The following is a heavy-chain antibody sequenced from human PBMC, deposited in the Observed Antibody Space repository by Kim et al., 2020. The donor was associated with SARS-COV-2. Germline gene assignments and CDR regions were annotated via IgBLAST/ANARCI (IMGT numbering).Heavy chain of an antibody. Sequence: GGSLRLSCAASGFTFSTYSMTWVRQAPAKGLEWVSVISGDGGTAYYTEPVKGRFTISRDNSKTTLFLQMNSLEAGDTSIDFCARVGGYGFSGLLLWGQGTLVTVSS. V-gene: IGHV3-23*01. CDR2: ISGDGGTA. CDR1: GFTFSTYS. CDR3: ARVGGYGFSGLLL. D-gene: IGHD2-8*02. J-gene: IGHJ4*02.